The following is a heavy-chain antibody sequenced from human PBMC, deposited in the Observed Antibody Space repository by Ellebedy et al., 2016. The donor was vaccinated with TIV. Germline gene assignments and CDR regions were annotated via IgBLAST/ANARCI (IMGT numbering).Heavy chain of an antibody. CDR3: ARSRGFSYGNDAFDL. D-gene: IGHD5-18*01. Sequence: SLKISCVVPGFTFEDFAFHWVRQAPGKGLEWVSGINWSGATFGHADSVKGRFTISRDNAKNTLYLQMDSLRVDDMALYFWARSRGFSYGNDAFDLWGQGTVVIVSS. CDR2: INWSGATF. CDR1: GFTFEDFA. J-gene: IGHJ3*01. V-gene: IGHV3-9*03.